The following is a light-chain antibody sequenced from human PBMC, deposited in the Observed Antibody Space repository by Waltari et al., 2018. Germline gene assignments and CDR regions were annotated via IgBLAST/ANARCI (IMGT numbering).Light chain of an antibody. CDR1: SSDFGSYNL. CDR2: EVT. Sequence: QSALTQPASVSGSPGQSITISCTGASSDFGSYNLVSWYQQHPGKAPKVMIYEVTKRPSGVLDRFSGSRSGNTASLTISGLQPEDEADYYCCSYAGSGTLDVVFGGGTKLTVL. J-gene: IGLJ2*01. V-gene: IGLV2-23*02. CDR3: CSYAGSGTLDVV.